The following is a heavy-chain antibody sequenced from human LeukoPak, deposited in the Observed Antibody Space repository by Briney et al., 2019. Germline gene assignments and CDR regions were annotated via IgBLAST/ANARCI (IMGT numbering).Heavy chain of an antibody. Sequence: SETLSLTCSVSGDSIRSSYWSWIRQAPGMGLECIGYIYISGDKIYNPSLKGQATLSLDTSNNQISLRLTSVTAADTAVYYCAKTARTFRSWGPGILVTVSS. V-gene: IGHV4-4*09. J-gene: IGHJ5*02. CDR1: GDSIRSSY. CDR2: IYISGDK. CDR3: AKTARTFRS. D-gene: IGHD1-7*01.